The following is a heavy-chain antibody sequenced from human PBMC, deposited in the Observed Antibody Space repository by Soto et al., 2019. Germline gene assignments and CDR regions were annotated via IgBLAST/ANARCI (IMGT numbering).Heavy chain of an antibody. D-gene: IGHD6-19*01. CDR3: AKDRSSSSDWYGRVDY. CDR2: ISGSGYRT. V-gene: IGHV3-23*01. CDR1: RFTFTNYA. J-gene: IGHJ4*02. Sequence: EVQLLESGGDLVQPGGSLRLSCAASRFTFTNYAMTWVRQAPGKGLEWVSAISGSGYRTYYADSVKGRFTISRDNSKNTLYLQMNSLRAEDTAVYYCAKDRSSSSDWYGRVDYWGQGTLVTVSS.